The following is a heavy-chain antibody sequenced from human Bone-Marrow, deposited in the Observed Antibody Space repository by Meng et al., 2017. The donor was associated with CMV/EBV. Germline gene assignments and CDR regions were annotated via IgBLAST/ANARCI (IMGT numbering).Heavy chain of an antibody. V-gene: IGHV3-23*01. CDR2: ISGSGGST. J-gene: IGHJ5*02. CDR1: GFTFSGYA. D-gene: IGHD2-8*01. CDR3: AKDQGVYLSGWFDP. Sequence: GESLKISCAASGFTFSGYAMSWVRQAPGKGLEWVSAISGSGGSTYYADSVKGRFTISRDNSKNTLYLQMNSLRAEDTAVYYCAKDQGVYLSGWFDPWGQGTLVTVSS.